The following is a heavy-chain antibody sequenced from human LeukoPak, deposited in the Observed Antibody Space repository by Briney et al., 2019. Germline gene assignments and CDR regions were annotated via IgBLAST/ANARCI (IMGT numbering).Heavy chain of an antibody. Sequence: GRSLRLSCAASGFTFSSYAMHWVRQAPGKGLEWVAVISYDGSNKYYADSVKGRFTISRDNSKNTLYLQMNNLRADDTAVYYCVKKGQADDYGNPDWGQGVLVTVSP. CDR1: GFTFSSYA. CDR2: ISYDGSNK. J-gene: IGHJ4*02. V-gene: IGHV3-30-3*02. CDR3: VKKGQADDYGNPD. D-gene: IGHD4-17*01.